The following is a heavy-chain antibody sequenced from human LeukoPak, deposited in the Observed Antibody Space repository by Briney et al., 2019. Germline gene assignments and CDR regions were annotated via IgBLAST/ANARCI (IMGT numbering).Heavy chain of an antibody. V-gene: IGHV4-38-2*02. CDR2: IYHSGSA. D-gene: IGHD3-10*01. CDR3: ARQELSGSDYFDY. Sequence: SETLSLTCTVSGYSISSAYYWGWIRQPPGKGLEWIGSIYHSGSAYHNPSLKSRVNISVDTSKNQFSLKLSSVTAADTAVYYCARQELSGSDYFDYWGQGTLVTVFS. J-gene: IGHJ4*02. CDR1: GYSISSAYY.